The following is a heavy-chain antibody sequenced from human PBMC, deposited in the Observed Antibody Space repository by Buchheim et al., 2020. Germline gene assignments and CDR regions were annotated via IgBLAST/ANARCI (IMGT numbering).Heavy chain of an antibody. CDR1: GFTFSSYG. Sequence: QVQLVESGGGVVQPGRSLRLSCAASGFTFSSYGMHWVRQAPGRGLQRVAVIWYDGSNKYYADSVKGRFTISRDNFKNTLYLQMNSLRPEDTAVYYCARGQWYSGCDHPYSFDYWGQGTL. CDR3: ARGQWYSGCDHPYSFDY. V-gene: IGHV3-33*01. CDR2: IWYDGSNK. J-gene: IGHJ4*02. D-gene: IGHD5-12*01.